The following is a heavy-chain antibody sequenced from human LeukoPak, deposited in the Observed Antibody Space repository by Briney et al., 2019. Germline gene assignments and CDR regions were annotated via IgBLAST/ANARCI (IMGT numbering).Heavy chain of an antibody. J-gene: IGHJ4*02. V-gene: IGHV3-53*01. Sequence: GGSLRLPCAASGFTFSSSYMTWVRQAPGKGLEWVSITYADGYTFYADSVKGRFTISRDSSKNTLCLQMNSLRAEDTAMYYCARGLRHCDRTSCFQPFDCWGQGTLVTVSS. D-gene: IGHD2-2*01. CDR3: ARGLRHCDRTSCFQPFDC. CDR2: TYADGYT. CDR1: GFTFSSSY.